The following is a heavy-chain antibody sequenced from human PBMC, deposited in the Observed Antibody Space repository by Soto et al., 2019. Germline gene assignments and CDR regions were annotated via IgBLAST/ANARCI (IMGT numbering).Heavy chain of an antibody. V-gene: IGHV4-59*08. CDR3: ARQGFGPLHGLVDV. Sequence: QVQLQESGPGLVKPSETLSLSCTVSGGSISSYYWSWFRQSPGKRMEWIGYVHHSWGSSYNPSLQSRVAISLDTYKSQFSLKVTSVPATDTAVYYCARQGFGPLHGLVDVWGQGTTVTVSS. CDR2: VHHSWGS. D-gene: IGHD3-10*01. CDR1: GGSISSYY. J-gene: IGHJ6*02.